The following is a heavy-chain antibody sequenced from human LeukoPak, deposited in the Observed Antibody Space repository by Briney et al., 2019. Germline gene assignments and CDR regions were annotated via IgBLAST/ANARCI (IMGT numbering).Heavy chain of an antibody. V-gene: IGHV3-33*06. J-gene: IGHJ3*02. CDR1: GFTFSSYG. Sequence: GGTLRLSCAASGFTFSSYGMHWGRQAPGKGLEWVAVIWYDGSNKYYADSVKGRFTISRDNAKNTLYLQMNSLRAEDTAVYYCAKGGYGSGSPHGVAFDIWGQGTMVTVSS. CDR2: IWYDGSNK. CDR3: AKGGYGSGSPHGVAFDI. D-gene: IGHD3-10*01.